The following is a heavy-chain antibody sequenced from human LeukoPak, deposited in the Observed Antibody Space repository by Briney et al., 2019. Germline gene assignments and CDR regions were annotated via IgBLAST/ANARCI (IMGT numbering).Heavy chain of an antibody. V-gene: IGHV4-59*01. CDR2: IYYSGST. J-gene: IGHJ4*02. Sequence: SETLSLTCTVSVGSISGYYLSWIRQPPGKGLEWIGYIYYSGSTNYNPSLKSRVTMSVDTSKNQFFLKLSAVTAADTAVYYCAREHASGSFDYWGQGTPVTVSS. CDR3: AREHASGSFDY. D-gene: IGHD3-10*01. CDR1: VGSISGYY.